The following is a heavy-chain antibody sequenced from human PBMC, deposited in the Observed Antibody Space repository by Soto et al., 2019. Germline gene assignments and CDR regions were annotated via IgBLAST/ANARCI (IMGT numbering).Heavy chain of an antibody. Sequence: EVQLVESGGGLVQPGGSLRLSCAASGFTFSSYWMSWVRQAPGKGLEWVANIKQDGSEKYYVDSMKGRFTISRDNAKNSLYLQMNSLRAEDTAVYYCARDLGSGYDFWSGYSRGYMDVWGKGTTVTVSS. D-gene: IGHD3-3*01. J-gene: IGHJ6*03. CDR2: IKQDGSEK. CDR3: ARDLGSGYDFWSGYSRGYMDV. V-gene: IGHV3-7*01. CDR1: GFTFSSYW.